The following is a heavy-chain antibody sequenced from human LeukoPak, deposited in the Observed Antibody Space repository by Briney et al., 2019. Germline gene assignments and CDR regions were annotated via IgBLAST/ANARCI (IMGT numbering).Heavy chain of an antibody. CDR2: VKSKTDGGTP. CDR3: TTGNDAY. D-gene: IGHD1-1*01. Sequence: GGSLRLSCAASGLTFSNAWMTWVRQAPGKGLEWVGRVKSKTDGGTPYYAAPVKGRFTISRDDSKNTLYLQMDSLKTEDTAVYYCTTGNDAYWGQGTLVSVSS. V-gene: IGHV3-15*01. CDR1: GLTFSNAW. J-gene: IGHJ4*02.